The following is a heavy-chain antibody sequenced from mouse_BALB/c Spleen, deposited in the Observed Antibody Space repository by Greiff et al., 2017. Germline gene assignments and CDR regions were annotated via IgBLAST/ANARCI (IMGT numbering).Heavy chain of an antibody. CDR2: ISSGGSYT. CDR1: GFTFSSYA. Sequence: EVKLVESGGGLVKPGGSLKLSSAASGFTFSSYAMSWVRQTPEKRLEWVATISSGGSYTYYPDSVKGRFTISRDNAKNTLYLQMSSLRSEDTAMYYCARRTGDYAMDYWGQGTSVTVSS. J-gene: IGHJ4*01. CDR3: ARRTGDYAMDY. V-gene: IGHV5-9-3*01.